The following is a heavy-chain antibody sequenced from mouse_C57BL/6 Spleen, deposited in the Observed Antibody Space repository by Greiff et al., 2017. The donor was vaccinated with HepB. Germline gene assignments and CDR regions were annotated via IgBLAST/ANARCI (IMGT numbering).Heavy chain of an antibody. CDR2: INPNNGGT. V-gene: IGHV1-26*01. CDR3: ARWSRRYAMDY. Sequence: EVQLQQSGPELVKPGASVKISCKASGYTFTDYYMNWVKQSHGKSLEWIGDINPNNGGTSYNQKFKGKATLTVDKSSSTAYMELRSLTSEDSAVYYCARWSRRYAMDYWGQGTSVTVSS. D-gene: IGHD1-1*01. CDR1: GYTFTDYY. J-gene: IGHJ4*01.